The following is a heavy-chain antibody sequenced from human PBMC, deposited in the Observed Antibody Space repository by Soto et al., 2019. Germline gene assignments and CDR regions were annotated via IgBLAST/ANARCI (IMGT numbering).Heavy chain of an antibody. D-gene: IGHD6-6*01. CDR1: GGSIISGDYY. V-gene: IGHV4-30-4*01. Sequence: KTSETLSLTCTVSGGSIISGDYYWIWIRQPPGKGLEWIGYIYYSGSTYYNPSLKSRVTISVDTSKNQFSLKLSSVTAADTAVYYCARGDSTSSTYYYGMDVWGQGTTVTVSS. CDR2: IYYSGST. J-gene: IGHJ6*02. CDR3: ARGDSTSSTYYYGMDV.